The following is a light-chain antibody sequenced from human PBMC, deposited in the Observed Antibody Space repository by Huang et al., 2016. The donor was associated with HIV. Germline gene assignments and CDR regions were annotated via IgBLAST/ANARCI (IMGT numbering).Light chain of an antibody. CDR2: DAS. CDR1: QGISSA. CDR3: QQFNNYLT. V-gene: IGKV1D-13*01. Sequence: AIQLTQSPSSLSASVGDRVTITCRASQGISSALAWYQQKPGKAAKLLIYDASSLESGVPSRFSGSGSGTDFTLTISSLQPEDFATYYCQQFNNYLTFGQGTRLEIK. J-gene: IGKJ5*01.